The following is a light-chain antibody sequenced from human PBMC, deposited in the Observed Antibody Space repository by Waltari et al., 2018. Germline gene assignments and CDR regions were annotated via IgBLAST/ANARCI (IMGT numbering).Light chain of an antibody. Sequence: EIVMTQSPATLSVSPGERATLSCRASQSVSSNLAWYQQKPGQAPRLHIYSASTRATGIPARFRGSGSETEFALTISSLRSEDFAVYYCPQSNNWRQTFGRGTKVEIK. J-gene: IGKJ1*01. CDR2: SAS. CDR1: QSVSSN. V-gene: IGKV3-15*01. CDR3: PQSNNWRQT.